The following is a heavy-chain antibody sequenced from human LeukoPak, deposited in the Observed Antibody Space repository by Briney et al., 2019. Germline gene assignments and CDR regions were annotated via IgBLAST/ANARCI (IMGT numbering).Heavy chain of an antibody. V-gene: IGHV1-8*01. CDR3: ARGMEPYYYMDV. CDR1: GYTFTSYD. J-gene: IGHJ6*03. CDR2: MNPNSGNT. Sequence: ASVKVSCKASGYTFTSYDINWVRQATGQGLEWMGWMNPNSGNTGYAQKFQGRVTMTRNTSISTAYMELSRLRSDDTAVYYCARGMEPYYYMDVWGKGTTVTVSS. D-gene: IGHD1-26*01.